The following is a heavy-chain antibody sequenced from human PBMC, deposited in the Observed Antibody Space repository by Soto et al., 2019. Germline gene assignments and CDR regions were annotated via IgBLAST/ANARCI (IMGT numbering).Heavy chain of an antibody. D-gene: IGHD2-15*01. Sequence: GASVKVSCKASGYTFTSYYMHWVRQAPGQGLEWMGIINPSGGSTSYAQKFQGRVTMTRDTSTSTVYMELSSLRSEDTAVYYCASTTTGPGYCSGGSCYTTTRDNWFDPWGQGTLVTVSS. CDR2: INPSGGST. CDR3: ASTTTGPGYCSGGSCYTTTRDNWFDP. CDR1: GYTFTSYY. V-gene: IGHV1-46*03. J-gene: IGHJ5*02.